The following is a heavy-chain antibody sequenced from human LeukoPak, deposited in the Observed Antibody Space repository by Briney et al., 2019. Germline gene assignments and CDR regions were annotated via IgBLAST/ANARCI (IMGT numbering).Heavy chain of an antibody. CDR3: AKDDILTGYSLDY. D-gene: IGHD3-9*01. CDR1: GFTFSGYG. V-gene: IGHV3-30*02. CDR2: IRNDGSNK. Sequence: PGGSLRLSCAASGFTFSGYGMHLVRQAPGKGLEWVAFIRNDGSNKYYAGSMKGRFTISRDNSKNTLYLQINSLRTEDTAIYYCAKDDILTGYSLDYWGQGTLVTVSS. J-gene: IGHJ4*02.